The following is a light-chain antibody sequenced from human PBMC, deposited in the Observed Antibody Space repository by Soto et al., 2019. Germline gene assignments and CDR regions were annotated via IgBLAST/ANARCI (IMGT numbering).Light chain of an antibody. V-gene: IGLV2-14*03. J-gene: IGLJ1*01. Sequence: QSVLTQPASVSGSPGQSITISCTGTSSDAGDYNSVSWYQHHPGKAPKLMIYDVTNRPSGVSNRFSASKSGNTASLTISGLQAEDEADYYCSSYTSSSTLIFGTGTKVTVL. CDR2: DVT. CDR1: SSDAGDYNS. CDR3: SSYTSSSTLI.